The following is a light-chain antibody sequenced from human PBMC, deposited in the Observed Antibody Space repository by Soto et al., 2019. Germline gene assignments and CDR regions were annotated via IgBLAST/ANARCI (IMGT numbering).Light chain of an antibody. CDR2: GAS. J-gene: IGKJ4*01. CDR1: QSVSSN. Sequence: EIVMTQSPATLSVSPGERATLSCRASQSVSSNLAWYQQKPGQAPRLLIYGASTRAPGTPARFSGSESGTDSTPSISSPQSEDGAVYYCQHDYNWPPHTCGGGTKVESK. V-gene: IGKV3-15*01. CDR3: QHDYNWPPHT.